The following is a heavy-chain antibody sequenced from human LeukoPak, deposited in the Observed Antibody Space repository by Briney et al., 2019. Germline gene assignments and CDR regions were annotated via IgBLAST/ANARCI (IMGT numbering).Heavy chain of an antibody. CDR1: GGSISSYY. Sequence: PSETLSLTCTVSGGSISSYYWSWIRQPPGKGLEWIGYTYYSGSTNYNPSLKSRVTISVDTSKNQFSLKLSSVTAADTAVYYCAREATSGYYAFDIWGQGTMVTVSS. CDR3: AREATSGYYAFDI. J-gene: IGHJ3*02. V-gene: IGHV4-59*01. D-gene: IGHD3-22*01. CDR2: TYYSGST.